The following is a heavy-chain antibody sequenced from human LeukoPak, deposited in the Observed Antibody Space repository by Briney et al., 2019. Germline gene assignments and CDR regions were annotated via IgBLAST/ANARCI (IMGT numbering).Heavy chain of an antibody. D-gene: IGHD6-13*01. CDR3: AREEHRLAEAGTSAFDL. CDR1: GFTFSKNW. CDR2: INGDGGLT. J-gene: IGHJ3*01. V-gene: IGHV3-74*01. Sequence: GGSLRLSCVASGFTFSKNWMRWVRQAPGKGLAWVSHINGDGGLTNYADSVKGRFTISRDNARNTVYLQKSSLRVEDTAIYFCAREEHRLAEAGTSAFDLGGQGTLVTVSP.